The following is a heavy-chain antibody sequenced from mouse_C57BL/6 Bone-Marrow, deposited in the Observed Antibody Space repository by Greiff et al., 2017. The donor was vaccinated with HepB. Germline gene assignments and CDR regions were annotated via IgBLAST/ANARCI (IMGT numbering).Heavy chain of an antibody. J-gene: IGHJ1*03. CDR1: GFSFNTYA. CDR2: IRSKSNNYAT. V-gene: IGHV10-1*01. CDR3: VRPYYGSSWYFDV. D-gene: IGHD1-1*01. Sequence: EVQLVESGGGLVQPKGSLKLSCAASGFSFNTYAMNWVRQAPGKGLEWVARIRSKSNNYATYYADSVKDRFTISRDDSESMLYLQMNNLKTEDTAMYYCVRPYYGSSWYFDVWGTGTTVTVSS.